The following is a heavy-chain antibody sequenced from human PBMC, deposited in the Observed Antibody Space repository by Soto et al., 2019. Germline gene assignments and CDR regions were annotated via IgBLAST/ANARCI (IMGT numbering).Heavy chain of an antibody. Sequence: PGGSLRLSCAASGFTFSSYAMSWVRQAPGKGLEWVSAISGSGGSTYYADSVKGRFTISRDNSKNTLYLQMNSLRAEDTAVYYCAKSPVAAEWDNYYYYYMDVRGKGTTVTVSS. CDR3: AKSPVAAEWDNYYYYYMDV. CDR1: GFTFSSYA. D-gene: IGHD2-15*01. CDR2: ISGSGGST. J-gene: IGHJ6*03. V-gene: IGHV3-23*01.